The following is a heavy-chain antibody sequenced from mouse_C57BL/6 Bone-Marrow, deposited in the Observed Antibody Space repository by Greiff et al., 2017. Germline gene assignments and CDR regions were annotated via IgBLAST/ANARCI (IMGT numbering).Heavy chain of an antibody. V-gene: IGHV1-20*01. Sequence: VQLQQSGPELVKPGDSVKISCKASGYSFTGYFMNWVMQSHGKSLEWIGRINPYNGDTFYNQKFKGKATLTVDKSSSTAHMELRSLTSEDSAVYYCARGEDLLGGYFDVWGTGTTVTVSS. CDR2: INPYNGDT. CDR1: GYSFTGYF. J-gene: IGHJ1*03. CDR3: ARGEDLLGGYFDV. D-gene: IGHD2-1*01.